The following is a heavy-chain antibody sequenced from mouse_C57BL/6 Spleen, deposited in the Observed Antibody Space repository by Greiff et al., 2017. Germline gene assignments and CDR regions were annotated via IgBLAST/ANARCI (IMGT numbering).Heavy chain of an antibody. CDR1: GYPFTDSE. V-gene: IGHV1-15*01. Sequence: QVQLQQSGAELVRPGASVLLSCKASGYPFTDSEMHLVKQTPVHGLEWIGAIDPETGGTAYNQKFKGKAILTAEKSSSTAYMELRSLTSEDSAVYYCTRYRRGGYYVDYGGQGTTLTVSS. CDR2: IDPETGGT. J-gene: IGHJ2*01. CDR3: TRYRRGGYYVDY.